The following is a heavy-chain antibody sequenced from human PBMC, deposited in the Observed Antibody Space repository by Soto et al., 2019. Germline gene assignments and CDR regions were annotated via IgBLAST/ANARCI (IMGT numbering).Heavy chain of an antibody. V-gene: IGHV3-48*02. D-gene: IGHD6-13*01. J-gene: IGHJ4*02. CDR3: ARGSSNWAYYFDF. CDR2: ITSSGTTV. CDR1: GFTFSSYS. Sequence: EVHLVESGGGLVQPGGSLRLSCAASGFTFSSYSLNWVRQAPGKGLEWVSYITSSGTTVYYADSVRGRFTISRDNAKNSLYLQMNRLRDDATAVYYCARGSSNWAYYFDFWGQGTLVTVSS.